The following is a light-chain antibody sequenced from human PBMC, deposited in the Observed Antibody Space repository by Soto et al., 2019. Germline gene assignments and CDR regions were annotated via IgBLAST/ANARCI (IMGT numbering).Light chain of an antibody. Sequence: DIVLTQSPGTLSLSPGERATLSCRASQSISNRYLAWYHQKPGQAPRLIIYGTSNRATGIPDRFSGSGSGTDFTLHISRLEPEDFALYYCQQYTSSPPMSTFGQGTRLEI. J-gene: IGKJ2*01. CDR2: GTS. CDR3: QQYTSSPPMST. V-gene: IGKV3-20*01. CDR1: QSISNRY.